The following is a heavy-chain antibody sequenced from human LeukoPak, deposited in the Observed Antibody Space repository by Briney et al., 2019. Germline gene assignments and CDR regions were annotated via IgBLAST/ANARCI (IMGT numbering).Heavy chain of an antibody. CDR3: AKDQDFWSGYYAN. D-gene: IGHD3-3*01. CDR2: ISGRGSST. V-gene: IGHV3-23*01. CDR1: GFTLSSYA. J-gene: IGHJ4*02. Sequence: GGSLSLSCAASGFTLSSYAMSWVRRAPGKGLVCVSAISGRGSSTYYADSVKGRFTISRDNSKNTLYLQMNSLRAEDTAVYYCAKDQDFWSGYYANWGQGTLVTVSS.